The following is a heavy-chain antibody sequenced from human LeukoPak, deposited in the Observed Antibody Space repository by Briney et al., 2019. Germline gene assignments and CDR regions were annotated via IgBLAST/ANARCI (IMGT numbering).Heavy chain of an antibody. CDR3: ARDRAWNYFDY. D-gene: IGHD3-3*01. Sequence: PGGSLRLSCAASGFTFSSYWMNWARQAPGKGLEWVAIISNDGSRKYYVHSVEGRFTISRDNSKNTLYLQMDSLRAEDTAVYYCARDRAWNYFDYWGQGTLVTVSS. V-gene: IGHV3-30*03. CDR2: ISNDGSRK. J-gene: IGHJ4*02. CDR1: GFTFSSYW.